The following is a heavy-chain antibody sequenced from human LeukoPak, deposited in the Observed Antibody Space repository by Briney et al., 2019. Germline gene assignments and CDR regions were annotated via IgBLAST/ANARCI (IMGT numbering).Heavy chain of an antibody. CDR1: GFTFSSYS. CDR3: GVYYDSSGYYRYDAFDI. J-gene: IGHJ3*02. Sequence: HPGGSLRLSCAASGFTFSSYSMNWVRQAPGKGLEWVSYISSSSSTIYYADSVKGRFTISRDNAKNSLYLQMNSLRDEDTAVYYCGVYYDSSGYYRYDAFDIWGQGTMVTVSS. V-gene: IGHV3-48*02. D-gene: IGHD3-22*01. CDR2: ISSSSSTI.